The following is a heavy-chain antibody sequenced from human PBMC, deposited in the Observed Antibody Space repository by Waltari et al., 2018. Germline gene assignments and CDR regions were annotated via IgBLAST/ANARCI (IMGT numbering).Heavy chain of an antibody. CDR1: GYTFTTYD. CDR2: MNPSSGDT. CDR3: ARGTYIVGYDY. Sequence: QVRLVQSGAEVKKPGASVKVSCKASGYTFTTYDINWVRQVSGQGLEWMGWMNPSSGDTGFAQNFRGRVAMTRDTSTGTADMELRGLTSADTAFYYCARGTYIVGYDYWGQGTPVTVSA. D-gene: IGHD1-26*01. J-gene: IGHJ4*02. V-gene: IGHV1-8*01.